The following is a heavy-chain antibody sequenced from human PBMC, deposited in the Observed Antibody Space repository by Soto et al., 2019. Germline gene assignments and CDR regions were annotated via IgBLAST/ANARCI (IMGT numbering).Heavy chain of an antibody. V-gene: IGHV4-39*07. D-gene: IGHD3-9*01. J-gene: IGHJ6*02. CDR1: GGSISSFTYY. CDR3: AREGALRYFDWANYYYYGMDV. CDR2: VYYNENT. Sequence: PSETLSLTCSVSGGSISSFTYYWGWIRQPPGKGLEWIGTVYYNENTYYNPSLKSRVTITVDTAKNQFSLNLRSVTAADTAVYYCAREGALRYFDWANYYYYGMDVWGQGTTVTVSS.